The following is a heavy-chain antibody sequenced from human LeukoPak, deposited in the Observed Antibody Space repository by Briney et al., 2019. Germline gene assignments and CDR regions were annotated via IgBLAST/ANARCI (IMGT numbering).Heavy chain of an antibody. CDR2: ISGSGSST. V-gene: IGHV3-23*01. D-gene: IGHD2-2*02. Sequence: GGSLRLSCAASGFTFSSYAMSGVGQPPGKGLEWVSSISGSGSSTYYPAYVKGRLTITRDHSKNTLYLQMNSLRAQDTALYCCAKLGIYCSSTSCYIDYWGQGTLVTVSS. CDR3: AKLGIYCSSTSCYIDY. CDR1: GFTFSSYA. J-gene: IGHJ4*02.